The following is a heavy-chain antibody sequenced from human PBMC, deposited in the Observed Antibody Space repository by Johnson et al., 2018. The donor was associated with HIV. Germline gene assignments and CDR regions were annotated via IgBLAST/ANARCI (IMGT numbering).Heavy chain of an antibody. J-gene: IGHJ3*02. CDR3: ARDLYNYDESSGCDAFDI. D-gene: IGHD3-22*01. CDR1: GFTFSSYW. CDR2: IKQDGSEK. V-gene: IGHV3-7*01. Sequence: VHLVESGGGLVQPGGSLRLSCAASGFTFSSYWMSWVRQAPGKGLEWVANIKQDGSEKYYVDSVKGRFTISRDNSKNTLYLPMNSLRDEDTAVSYCARDLYNYDESSGCDAFDIGCQGTMVTVSS.